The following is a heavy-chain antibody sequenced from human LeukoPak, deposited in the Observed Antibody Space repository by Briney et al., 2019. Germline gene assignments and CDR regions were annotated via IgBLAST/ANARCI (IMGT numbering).Heavy chain of an antibody. J-gene: IGHJ4*02. CDR3: ARGPKGYSYGYEYYFDY. V-gene: IGHV1-69*05. CDR1: GGTFSSYA. Sequence: GSSVKVSCKASGGTFSSYAICWVRQAPGQGLGWMGGIIPVFGTANYAQKFQGRVTITTDESTSTAYMELSSLRSEDTAVYYCARGPKGYSYGYEYYFDYWGQGTLVTVSS. CDR2: IIPVFGTA. D-gene: IGHD5-18*01.